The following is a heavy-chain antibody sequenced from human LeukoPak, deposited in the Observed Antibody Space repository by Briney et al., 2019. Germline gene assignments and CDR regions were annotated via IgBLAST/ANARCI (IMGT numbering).Heavy chain of an antibody. D-gene: IGHD5-18*01. CDR2: IKQDGSEK. Sequence: PGGSLRLSCAASGFTFSSYWMSWVRQAPGKGLEWVANIKQDGSEKYYVDSVKGRFTISRDNAKNSLYLQMNSLRAEDTAVYCCARDGYSYGLEAFDIWGQGTMVTVSS. CDR3: ARDGYSYGLEAFDI. V-gene: IGHV3-7*01. J-gene: IGHJ3*02. CDR1: GFTFSSYW.